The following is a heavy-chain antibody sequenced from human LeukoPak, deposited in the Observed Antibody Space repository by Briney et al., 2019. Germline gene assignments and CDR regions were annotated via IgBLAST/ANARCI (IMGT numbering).Heavy chain of an antibody. CDR3: ARKGLLRLSFDY. CDR1: GFTFSSYS. J-gene: IGHJ4*02. V-gene: IGHV3-48*04. CDR2: ISSSGSTI. Sequence: GGSLRLSCTASGFTFSSYSMNWVRQAPGKGLEWVSYISSSGSTIYYADSVKGRFTISRDNAKNSLYLQMNSLRAEATAVYYCARKGLLRLSFDYWGQGTLVTVSS. D-gene: IGHD2-15*01.